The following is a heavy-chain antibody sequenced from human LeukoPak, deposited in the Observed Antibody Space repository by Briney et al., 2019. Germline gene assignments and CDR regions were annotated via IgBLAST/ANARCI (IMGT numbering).Heavy chain of an antibody. Sequence: SETLSLTCTVSGGYISSYYWSWIRQPPGKGLEWIGYIYYSGSTNYNPSLKSRVTISVDTSKNQFSLKLSSVTAADTAVYYCARNSGSPDGDGLDYWGQGTLVTVSS. CDR1: GGYISSYY. CDR3: ARNSGSPDGDGLDY. CDR2: IYYSGST. V-gene: IGHV4-59*01. D-gene: IGHD1-26*01. J-gene: IGHJ4*02.